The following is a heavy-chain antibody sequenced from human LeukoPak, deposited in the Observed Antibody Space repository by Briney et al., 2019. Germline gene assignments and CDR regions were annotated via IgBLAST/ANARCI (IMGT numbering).Heavy chain of an antibody. J-gene: IGHJ4*02. D-gene: IGHD3-22*01. CDR1: GYTLTELS. CDR2: FDPEDGET. V-gene: IGHV1-24*01. CDR3: ATGPSGMDYYDSSGYYFG. Sequence: ASVKVSCKVSGYTLTELSMHWVRRAPGKGLEWMGGFDPEDGETIYAQKFQGRVTMTEDTSTDTAYMELSSLRSEDTAVYYCATGPSGMDYYDSSGYYFGWGQGTLVTVSS.